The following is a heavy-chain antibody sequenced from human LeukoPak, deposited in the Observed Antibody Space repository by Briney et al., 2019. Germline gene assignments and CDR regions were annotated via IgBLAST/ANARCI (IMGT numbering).Heavy chain of an antibody. CDR2: INHSGNT. D-gene: IGHD6-13*01. CDR1: GGSFSGYY. V-gene: IGHV4-34*01. CDR3: ARGRPYSSSWYFDL. Sequence: SETLSLTCAVYGGSFSGYYWSWIRQPPGKGLEWIGEINHSGNTNYNPSLKSRVTISVDTSKNQFSLKLSSVTAADTAVYYCARGRPYSSSWYFDLWGRGTLVTVSS. J-gene: IGHJ2*01.